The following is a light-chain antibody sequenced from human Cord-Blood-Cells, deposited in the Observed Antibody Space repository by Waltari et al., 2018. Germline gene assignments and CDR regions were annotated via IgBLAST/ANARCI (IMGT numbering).Light chain of an antibody. CDR1: QSISSY. V-gene: IGKV1-39*01. CDR3: QQSYSTPIT. Sequence: DIQMNQSPSSLSASVGHRVPITCRASQSISSYLNWYQQKPGKAPKLLIYAASSLQSGVPSRFSGSGSGTDFTLTISSLQPEDFATYYCQQSYSTPITFGQGTRLEIK. CDR2: AAS. J-gene: IGKJ5*01.